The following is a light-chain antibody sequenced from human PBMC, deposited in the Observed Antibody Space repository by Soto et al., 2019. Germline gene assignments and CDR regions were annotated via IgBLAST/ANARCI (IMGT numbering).Light chain of an antibody. CDR2: DAS. V-gene: IGKV1-5*01. J-gene: IGKJ1*01. Sequence: DIQMTQSPSTLSASVGDRVTITCRASQSISSWLAWYQQKPGKAPKLLIYDASSLESGVPSRFSGSGSGTEFTLTISSLQPDDSTTYYCQHDNSYQWTFGQGTKVEIK. CDR1: QSISSW. CDR3: QHDNSYQWT.